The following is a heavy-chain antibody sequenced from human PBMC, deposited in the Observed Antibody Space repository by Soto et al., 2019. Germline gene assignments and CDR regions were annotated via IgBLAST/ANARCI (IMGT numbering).Heavy chain of an antibody. CDR2: TSYDGSGK. J-gene: IGHJ1*01. D-gene: IGHD3-16*01. Sequence: QVELVESGGGVVQPGTSLRLSCVGSGFTFRSYVIHWVRQAPGKGLEWVALTSYDGSGKCYGDSVRGRFTISRDNSRNTVDLQMDSLRLEDTALYYCARWGTTGGLAVWGQGTLVSVSS. CDR3: ARWGTTGGLAV. V-gene: IGHV3-30*19. CDR1: GFTFRSYV.